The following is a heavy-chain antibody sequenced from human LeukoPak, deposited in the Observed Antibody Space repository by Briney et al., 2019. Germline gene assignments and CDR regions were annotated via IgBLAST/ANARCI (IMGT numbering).Heavy chain of an antibody. D-gene: IGHD6-13*01. CDR3: AKDIGYSSSCFDY. CDR1: GFTFVDYA. CDR2: ISWNSGSI. V-gene: IGHV3-9*01. J-gene: IGHJ4*02. Sequence: GGSLRLSCAASGFTFVDYAMHWVRQAPGKGLEWVSGISWNSGSIGYADSVKGRFTISRDNAKNSLYLQMNSLRAEDTALYYCAKDIGYSSSCFDYWGQGTLVTVSS.